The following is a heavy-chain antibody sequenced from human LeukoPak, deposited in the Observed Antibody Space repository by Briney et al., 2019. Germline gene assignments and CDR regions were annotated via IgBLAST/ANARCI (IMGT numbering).Heavy chain of an antibody. V-gene: IGHV1-18*01. Sequence: ASVKVSCKASGYTFTSYGITWVRQAPGQGLEWVGWISAYNGNTNSAQKLQGRVTMTTDTSTSKAYMELRSLRSDDTAVYYCAGHSRDYDYVWGSYWAFDVWGQGTMVTVSS. D-gene: IGHD3-16*01. J-gene: IGHJ3*01. CDR1: GYTFTSYG. CDR3: AGHSRDYDYVWGSYWAFDV. CDR2: ISAYNGNT.